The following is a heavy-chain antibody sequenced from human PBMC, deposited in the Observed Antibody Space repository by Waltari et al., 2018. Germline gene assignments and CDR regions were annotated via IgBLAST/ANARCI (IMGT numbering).Heavy chain of an antibody. CDR1: GDSMSGNYW. J-gene: IGHJ4*02. CDR2: VHRSGRT. CDR3: ARDRGRGLYLDS. Sequence: QVQLQESGPGLVKPSGTLSLTSGVSGDSMSGNYWWMWVRQPPGKGLEWIGQVHRSGRTNYNPPLESRVTVSIDTFNSQFSLEVTSATAADTALYFCARDRGRGLYLDSWGRGILVTVSP. V-gene: IGHV4-4*02. D-gene: IGHD2-15*01.